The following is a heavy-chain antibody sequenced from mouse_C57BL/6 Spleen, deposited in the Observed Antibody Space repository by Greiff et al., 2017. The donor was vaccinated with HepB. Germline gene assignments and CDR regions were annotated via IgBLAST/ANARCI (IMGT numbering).Heavy chain of an antibody. Sequence: EVQLVESGGGLVKPGGSLKLSCAASGFTFSSYAMSWVRQTPEKRLEWVATISDGGSYTYYPDNVKGRFTISRDNAKNNLYLQMSHLKSEDTAMYYCARGGIYYYGSSNYFDYWGQGTTLTVSS. J-gene: IGHJ2*01. CDR1: GFTFSSYA. V-gene: IGHV5-4*01. D-gene: IGHD1-1*01. CDR2: ISDGGSYT. CDR3: ARGGIYYYGSSNYFDY.